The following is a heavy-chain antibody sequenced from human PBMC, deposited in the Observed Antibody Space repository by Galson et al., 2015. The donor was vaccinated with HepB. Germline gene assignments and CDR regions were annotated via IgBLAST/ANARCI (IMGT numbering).Heavy chain of an antibody. V-gene: IGHV1-69-2*01. CDR3: ARDSRYYDPGHAFDI. D-gene: IGHD3-22*01. CDR1: GYTFTDYY. J-gene: IGHJ3*02. CDR2: VDPEDGET. Sequence: VKVSCKVSGYTFTDYYMHWVQQAPGKGLEWMGLVDPEDGETIYAEKFQGRVTITADTSTDTAYMELSSLRSEDTAVYYCARDSRYYDPGHAFDIWGQGTMVTVSS.